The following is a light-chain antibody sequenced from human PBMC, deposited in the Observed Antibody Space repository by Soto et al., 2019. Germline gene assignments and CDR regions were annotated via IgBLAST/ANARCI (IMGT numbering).Light chain of an antibody. CDR1: QSVSSY. CDR2: DAS. Sequence: VLALSLATLSLSREERTTLSSRASQSVSSYLAWYQQKPGQAPRLLIYDASNRATGIPARFSGSGSGTDFTLTISSLEPEDFAVYYWHQRSHWRPFGQGTRPAIK. J-gene: IGKJ5*01. V-gene: IGKV3-11*01. CDR3: HQRSHWRP.